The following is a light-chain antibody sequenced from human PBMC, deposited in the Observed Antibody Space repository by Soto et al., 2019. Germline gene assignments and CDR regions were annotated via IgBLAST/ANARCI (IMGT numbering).Light chain of an antibody. J-gene: IGLJ2*01. CDR2: EGS. Sequence: QSALTQPASVSGSPGQSITISCTGTSSDIGSYNLVSWYHQHPGKAPKLIIYEGSQRPSGVSNRFSGSKSGNTASLTISGLQAEDEADYFCCSYAGNNTFGRVVFGGGTKLTVL. CDR1: SSDIGSYNL. CDR3: CSYAGNNTFGRVV. V-gene: IGLV2-23*03.